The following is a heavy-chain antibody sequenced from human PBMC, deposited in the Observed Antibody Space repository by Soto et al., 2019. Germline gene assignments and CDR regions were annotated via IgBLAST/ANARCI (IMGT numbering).Heavy chain of an antibody. Sequence: GGSLRLSCAASGFTFRSYAMSWVRQAPGKGLEWVSAISGSGGSTYYADSVKGRFTISRDNSKNTLYLQMNSLRAEDTAVYHCAKDRLSGYDRSPITVDPWGQGTLVTVSS. D-gene: IGHD5-12*01. CDR2: ISGSGGST. CDR3: AKDRLSGYDRSPITVDP. CDR1: GFTFRSYA. J-gene: IGHJ5*02. V-gene: IGHV3-23*01.